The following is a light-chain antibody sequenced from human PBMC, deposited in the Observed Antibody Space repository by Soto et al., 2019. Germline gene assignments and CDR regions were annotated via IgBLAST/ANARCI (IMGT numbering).Light chain of an antibody. CDR2: AAS. V-gene: IGKV1-39*01. CDR3: QQSYNNPIT. J-gene: IGKJ5*01. CDR1: QSISNY. Sequence: DIQMTQSPSSLSASVGDRVSITCRASQSISNYLNWYQQKPGKAPKVLIYAASSLQSGVPSRFSGSGFGTDFTLTISSLQPEDFATYYCQQSYNNPITFGQGTRLEIK.